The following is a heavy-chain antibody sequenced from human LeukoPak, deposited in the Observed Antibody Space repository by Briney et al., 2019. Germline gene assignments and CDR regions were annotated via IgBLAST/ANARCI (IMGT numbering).Heavy chain of an antibody. CDR2: IIPIFGTA. J-gene: IGHJ4*02. Sequence: SVKASCKASGYTFTSYGISWVRQAPGQGLEWMGGIIPIFGTANYAQKFRGRVTITADKSTSTAYMELSSLRSEDTAVYYCAREGDGYNYYFDYWGQGTLVTVSS. CDR3: AREGDGYNYYFDY. CDR1: GYTFTSYG. V-gene: IGHV1-69*06. D-gene: IGHD5-24*01.